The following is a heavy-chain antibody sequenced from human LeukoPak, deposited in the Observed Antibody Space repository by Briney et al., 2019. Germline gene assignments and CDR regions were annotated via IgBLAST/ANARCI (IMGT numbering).Heavy chain of an antibody. J-gene: IGHJ4*02. Sequence: SVKVSCKASGGTFSSYAISWVRQAPGQGLEWMGGIIPIFGTANYAQQFQGRVTITADESTSTAYMELSSLRSEDTAVYYCARDLTAMGGLWGQGTLVTVSS. CDR1: GGTFSSYA. CDR3: ARDLTAMGGL. D-gene: IGHD5-18*01. V-gene: IGHV1-69*13. CDR2: IIPIFGTA.